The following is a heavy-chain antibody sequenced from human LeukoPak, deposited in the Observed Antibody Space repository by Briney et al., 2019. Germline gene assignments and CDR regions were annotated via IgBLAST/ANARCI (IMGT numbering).Heavy chain of an antibody. CDR3: ARERGYDNSGFYYGYLDY. V-gene: IGHV4-31*03. J-gene: IGHJ4*02. Sequence: SETLSLTCTVSGGSVNSGGYYWSWLRQHPGKGLEWIGYIYYTGSTSYNPSLKSRVIISLDTSKNQLSLNLSSVTAADTAVYYCARERGYDNSGFYYGYLDYWGQGTLVTVSS. CDR2: IYYTGST. CDR1: GGSVNSGGYY. D-gene: IGHD3-22*01.